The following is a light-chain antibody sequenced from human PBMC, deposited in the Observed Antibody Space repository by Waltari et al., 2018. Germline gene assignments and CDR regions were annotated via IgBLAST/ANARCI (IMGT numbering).Light chain of an antibody. Sequence: QSALTQPPSASGSPGQSVTISCTGTSSDVGGYDYVSWYQQHPGKAPKLMIYEVTKRPSGVPDRFSGSKSGNTASLTISGLQAEDEADYYCSSYTNIITYVFGTGTKVTVL. J-gene: IGLJ1*01. V-gene: IGLV2-8*01. CDR1: SSDVGGYDY. CDR2: EVT. CDR3: SSYTNIITYV.